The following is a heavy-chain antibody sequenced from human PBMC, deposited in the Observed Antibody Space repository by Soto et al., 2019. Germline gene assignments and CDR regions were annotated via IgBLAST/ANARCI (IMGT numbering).Heavy chain of an antibody. V-gene: IGHV4-61*01. J-gene: IGHJ5*02. CDR2: IYYTGNA. CDR3: ARARRVVVRFDP. D-gene: IGHD2-2*01. Sequence: SETLSLTCTVSGDSLTSHSYYWTWVRQPPGKGLEWIGNIYYTGNANYNPSLTGRVTLSVDTSRNQFSLRLTSVTTADTAVYYCARARRVVVRFDPWGQGTLVT. CDR1: GDSLTSHSYY.